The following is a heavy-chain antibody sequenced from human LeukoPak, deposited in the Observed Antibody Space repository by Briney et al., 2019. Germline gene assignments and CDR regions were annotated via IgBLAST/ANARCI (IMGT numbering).Heavy chain of an antibody. CDR3: ASRSSGWSLYYFDY. D-gene: IGHD6-19*01. Sequence: PSETLSLTCAVYGGSFSGYYCSWIRQPPGKGLEWIGEINHSGSTNNNPSLKSRVTISVDTSKNQFSLKLSSVTAADTAVYYCASRSSGWSLYYFDYWGQGTLVTVSS. J-gene: IGHJ4*02. CDR1: GGSFSGYY. V-gene: IGHV4-34*01. CDR2: INHSGST.